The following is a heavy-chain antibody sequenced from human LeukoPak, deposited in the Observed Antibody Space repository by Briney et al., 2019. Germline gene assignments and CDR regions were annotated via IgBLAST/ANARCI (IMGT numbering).Heavy chain of an antibody. CDR2: IYSGGST. V-gene: IGHV3-53*05. D-gene: IGHD3-3*02. Sequence: GGSLRLSCAASGFTVSSNYMSWVRQAPGKGLEWVSVIYSGGSTYYADSVKGRFTISRDNSKNTLYLQMNSLRAEDTAVYYCAREISPTGAFDICVQGTMVNDSS. CDR1: GFTVSSNY. CDR3: AREISPTGAFDI. J-gene: IGHJ3*02.